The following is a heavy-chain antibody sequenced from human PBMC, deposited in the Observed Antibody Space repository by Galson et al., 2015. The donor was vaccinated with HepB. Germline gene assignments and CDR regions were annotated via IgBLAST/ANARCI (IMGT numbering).Heavy chain of an antibody. J-gene: IGHJ3*02. V-gene: IGHV3-30*18. D-gene: IGHD3-16*01. CDR2: TSSDVSDK. CDR3: AKEFLGEGQILSPSSDALDI. CDR1: GFTLSSYA. Sequence: SLRLSCAASGFTLSSYAMHWVRQAPGQGLEWVAVTSSDVSDKYYGDSVKGRFTISRDNSKNTLYLQMTSLRVQDTAIYYCAKEFLGEGQILSPSSDALDIWGQGTMVTVSS.